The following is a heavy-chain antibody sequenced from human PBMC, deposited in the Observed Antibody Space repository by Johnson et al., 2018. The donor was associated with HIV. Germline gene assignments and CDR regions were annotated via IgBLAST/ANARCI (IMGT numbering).Heavy chain of an antibody. Sequence: QMQLVESGGGLVQPGGSLRLSCAASRFIFSDYYMSWIRQAPGKGLEWVSYISSSGSSIYYAYSVKGRFTISRDNAKNSLYLQMNSLRAEDTAVYYCAGGITMKPPTAFDIWGQGTVVTVS. CDR2: ISSSGSSI. CDR1: RFIFSDYY. J-gene: IGHJ3*02. CDR3: AGGITMKPPTAFDI. V-gene: IGHV3-11*04. D-gene: IGHD3-22*01.